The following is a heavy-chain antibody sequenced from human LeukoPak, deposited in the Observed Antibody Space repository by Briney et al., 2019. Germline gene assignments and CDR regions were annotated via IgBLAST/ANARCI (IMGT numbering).Heavy chain of an antibody. CDR3: ATPPGKVDY. Sequence: ASVKVSCKTSGFTFTGFHMHWVRQAPGQGLEWMRWINPNSGGTTYAQEFQGRVNMTRDTSISAVYMELSRLTSDDTAVYYCATPPGKVDYWGQGTLVTVSS. V-gene: IGHV1-2*02. CDR2: INPNSGGT. J-gene: IGHJ4*02. D-gene: IGHD4-23*01. CDR1: GFTFTGFH.